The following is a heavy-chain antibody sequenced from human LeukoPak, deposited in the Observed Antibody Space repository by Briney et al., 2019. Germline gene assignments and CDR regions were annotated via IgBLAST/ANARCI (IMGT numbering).Heavy chain of an antibody. Sequence: GRSLRLSCAASGFTFSSYAMHWVRQAPGKGLEWVAVISYDGSNKYYADSVKGRFTISRDNSKNTLYLQMNSLRAEDTAVYYCARVSVVAATFDGMDVWGKGTTVTVSS. CDR1: GFTFSSYA. J-gene: IGHJ6*04. CDR3: ARVSVVAATFDGMDV. D-gene: IGHD2-15*01. CDR2: ISYDGSNK. V-gene: IGHV3-30-3*01.